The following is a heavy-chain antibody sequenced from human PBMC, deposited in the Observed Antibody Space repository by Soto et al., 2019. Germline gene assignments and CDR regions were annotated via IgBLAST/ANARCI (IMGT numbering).Heavy chain of an antibody. V-gene: IGHV3-11*01. CDR1: GFTFSDYY. CDR2: ISSSGSTI. Sequence: QVQLVESGGGLVKPGGSLRLSCAASGFTFSDYYMSWIRQAPGKGLEWVSYISSSGSTIYYADSVKGRFTISRDNAKNSLCLQMNSLRAEDTAVYYCARDHGDYRKYSYYSYMDVWGKGTTVTVSS. CDR3: ARDHGDYRKYSYYSYMDV. J-gene: IGHJ6*03. D-gene: IGHD4-17*01.